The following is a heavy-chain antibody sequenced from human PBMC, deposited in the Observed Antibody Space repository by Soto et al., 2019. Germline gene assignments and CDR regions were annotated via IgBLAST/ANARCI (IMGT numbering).Heavy chain of an antibody. CDR1: GFTFSSYA. CDR3: AKDPGSRRLWFGEFHYFDY. D-gene: IGHD3-10*01. V-gene: IGHV3-23*01. J-gene: IGHJ4*02. Sequence: GGSLRLSCAASGFTFSSYAMSWVRQAPGKGLEWVSAISGSGGSTYYADSVKGRFTISRDNSKNTLYLQMNSLRAEDTAVYYCAKDPGSRRLWFGEFHYFDYWGQGTLVTVSS. CDR2: ISGSGGST.